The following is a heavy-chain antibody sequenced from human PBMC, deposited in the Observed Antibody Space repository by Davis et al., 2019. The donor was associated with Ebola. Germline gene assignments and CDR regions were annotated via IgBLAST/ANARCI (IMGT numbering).Heavy chain of an antibody. CDR3: ARVDYYDSSGYGGLDY. CDR2: IYSGGST. V-gene: IGHV3-66*01. Sequence: PGGSLRLSCAASGFTFSDYYMNWIRHAPGKGLEWVSVIYSGGSTYYADSVKGRFTISRDNSKNTLYLQMNSLRAEDTAVYYCARVDYYDSSGYGGLDYWGQGTLVTVSS. J-gene: IGHJ4*02. CDR1: GFTFSDYY. D-gene: IGHD3-22*01.